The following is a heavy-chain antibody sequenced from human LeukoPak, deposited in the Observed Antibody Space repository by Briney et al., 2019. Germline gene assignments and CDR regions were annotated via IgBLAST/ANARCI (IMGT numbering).Heavy chain of an antibody. CDR1: GFTFSSYA. Sequence: TGGSLRLSCSASGFTFSSYAMHWVRQAPGKGLEYVSAISSNGGSTYYADSVKGRFTISRDNSKNTLYLQMNSLRAEDTAVYYCARSSGYCSSTSCYSPFDYWGQGTLVTVSS. V-gene: IGHV3-64*04. CDR3: ARSSGYCSSTSCYSPFDY. D-gene: IGHD2-2*01. J-gene: IGHJ4*02. CDR2: ISSNGGST.